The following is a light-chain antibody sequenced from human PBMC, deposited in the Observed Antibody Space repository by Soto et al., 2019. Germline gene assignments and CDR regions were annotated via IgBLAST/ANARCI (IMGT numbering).Light chain of an antibody. J-gene: IGKJ1*01. V-gene: IGKV3-20*01. CDR1: QSVSSSY. Sequence: EIELTQSPGTLSLSPGERATLSCRASQSVSSSYLAWYQQKPGQAPRLLIYGASSRATGIPDRFSASGSGTDFTLTISRLEPEDFAVYYCQQYGSSPRTFGQGTKVDTK. CDR2: GAS. CDR3: QQYGSSPRT.